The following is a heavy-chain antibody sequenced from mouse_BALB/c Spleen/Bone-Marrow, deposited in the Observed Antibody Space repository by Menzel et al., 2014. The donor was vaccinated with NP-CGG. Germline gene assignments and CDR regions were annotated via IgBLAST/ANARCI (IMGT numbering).Heavy chain of an antibody. Sequence: EVKLVESGGGLVQPGGSLRLSCATSGLTFTDYYMSWVRQPPGKALEWLGFIRNKANGYTTEYSASVKGRFTISRDNSQRILYLQMNTLRAEDSATYYCARDDYYAMDYWGQGTSVTVSS. V-gene: IGHV7-3*02. CDR2: IRNKANGYTT. CDR3: ARDDYYAMDY. CDR1: GLTFTDYY. J-gene: IGHJ4*01.